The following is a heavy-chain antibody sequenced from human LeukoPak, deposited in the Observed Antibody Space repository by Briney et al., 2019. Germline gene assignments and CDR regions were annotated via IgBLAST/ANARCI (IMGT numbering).Heavy chain of an antibody. CDR2: ISSSGSTI. CDR3: ARDRRYSYGYGDFDY. J-gene: IGHJ4*02. Sequence: GGSLRLSCAASGFTFSDYYMSWIRQAPGKGLEWVPYISSSGSTIYYADSVKGRFTISRDNAKNSLYLQMNSLRAEDTAVYYCARDRRYSYGYGDFDYWGQGTLVTVSS. D-gene: IGHD5-18*01. V-gene: IGHV3-11*01. CDR1: GFTFSDYY.